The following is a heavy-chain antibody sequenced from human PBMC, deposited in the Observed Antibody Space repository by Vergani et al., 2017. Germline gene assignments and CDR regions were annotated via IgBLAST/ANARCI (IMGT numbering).Heavy chain of an antibody. Sequence: EVQLVESGGGIVKPGGSLRLSCVASGFSFRNAWMNWVRRTPGKGLEWVGRIKSTFDRGTTDYAAAVKGSFTISRDDSKNTLFLQMNGMKTEDIGVYYCTTDXRYCGDGSCYWLRDHHYYGMDVWGQGTTVTVSS. V-gene: IGHV3-15*07. CDR3: TTDXRYCGDGSCYWLRDHHYYGMDV. CDR2: IKSTFDRGTT. D-gene: IGHD2-21*01. J-gene: IGHJ6*02. CDR1: GFSFRNAW.